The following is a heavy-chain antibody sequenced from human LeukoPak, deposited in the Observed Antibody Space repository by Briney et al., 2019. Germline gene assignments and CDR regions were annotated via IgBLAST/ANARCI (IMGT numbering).Heavy chain of an antibody. V-gene: IGHV1-69*05. D-gene: IGHD3-9*01. CDR2: IIPIFGTA. CDR1: GGTFSSYA. CDR3: ARDRPGVLRYFDWLD. Sequence: SVKVSCKASGGTFSSYAISWVRQAPGQGLECMGGIIPIFGTANYAQKFQGRVTITTDESTSTAYMELSSLRSEDTAVYYCARDRPGVLRYFDWLDWGQGTLVTVSS. J-gene: IGHJ4*02.